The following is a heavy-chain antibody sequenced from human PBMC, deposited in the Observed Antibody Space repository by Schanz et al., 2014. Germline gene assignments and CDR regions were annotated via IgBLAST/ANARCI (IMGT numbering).Heavy chain of an antibody. CDR2: ISSTSRAT. J-gene: IGHJ4*02. CDR1: GFTFRSYS. CDR3: ARGTDTAMEHRPFDY. Sequence: EVQLVESGGSLVQPGGSLRLSCAASGFTFRSYSMNWVRQAPGKGLEWISYISSTSRATYYADSVKGRFTISRDNAKNSLFLQMNSLRAEDTAVYYCARGTDTAMEHRPFDYWGQGTLVTVSS. D-gene: IGHD5-18*01. V-gene: IGHV3-48*01.